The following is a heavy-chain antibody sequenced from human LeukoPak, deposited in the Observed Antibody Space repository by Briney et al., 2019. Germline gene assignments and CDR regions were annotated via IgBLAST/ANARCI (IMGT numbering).Heavy chain of an antibody. D-gene: IGHD4-17*01. CDR3: TRQYGDSRGY. CDR2: IRSKANSYAT. V-gene: IGHV3-73*01. J-gene: IGHJ4*02. CDR1: GFTFSGSA. Sequence: PGGSLRLSCAASGFTFSGSAMHWVRQASGKGLEWVGRIRSKANSYATAYAASVKGRFTISRDDSKNTAYLQMNSLKTEGTAVYYCTRQYGDSRGYWGQGTLVTVSS.